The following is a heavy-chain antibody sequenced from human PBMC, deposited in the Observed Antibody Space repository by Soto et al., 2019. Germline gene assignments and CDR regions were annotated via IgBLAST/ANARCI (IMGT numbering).Heavy chain of an antibody. Sequence: QITLEEAGPTLVKPTQTLTLACTFSGLSLSTSGMGVGWIRQPPGRALEWLALLYWNDDKSYSPSLKSRLTISKAPSKTQVALTMTHMDPVDTGTYFCAHRKNCGHAGYTSFVYWGQGRLVTVSS. D-gene: IGHD5-12*01. CDR1: GLSLSTSGMG. CDR2: LYWNDDK. J-gene: IGHJ4*02. CDR3: AHRKNCGHAGYTSFVY. V-gene: IGHV2-5*01.